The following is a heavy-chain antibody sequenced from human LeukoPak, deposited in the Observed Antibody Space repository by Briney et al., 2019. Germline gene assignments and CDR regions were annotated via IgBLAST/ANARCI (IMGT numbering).Heavy chain of an antibody. CDR3: ARGWNYDY. Sequence: SETLSLTCTVSGGSISSYYWSWIRQPPGKGLEWIGYIYYSGSTNYNPSLKSRVTISVDTSKNQFSLKLSSVTAADTAVYYCARGWNYDYWGQGPLVTVSS. J-gene: IGHJ4*02. D-gene: IGHD1-7*01. V-gene: IGHV4-59*08. CDR1: GGSISSYY. CDR2: IYYSGST.